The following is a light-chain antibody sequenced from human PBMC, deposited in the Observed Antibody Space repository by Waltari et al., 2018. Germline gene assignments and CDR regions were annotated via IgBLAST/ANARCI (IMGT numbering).Light chain of an antibody. V-gene: IGKV3-11*01. CDR1: ESVGDS. J-gene: IGKJ1*01. CDR3: QQRHTWPRT. CDR2: DAS. Sequence: EIVLTQSPAILSLSPGDRATLSCRASESVGDSLAWYQQKPGQSPRLLVYDASHRATDIPARFSASGTGTDFTLAISSLEPEDFAVYVCQQRHTWPRTFGQGAKVEIK.